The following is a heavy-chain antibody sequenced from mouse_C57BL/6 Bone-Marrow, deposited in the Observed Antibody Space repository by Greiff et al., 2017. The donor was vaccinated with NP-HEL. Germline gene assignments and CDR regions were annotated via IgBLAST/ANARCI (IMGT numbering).Heavy chain of an antibody. Sequence: VKLMESGPGLVAPSQSLSITCTVSGFSLTSYGVHWVRQPPGKGLEWLVVIWSDGSTTYNSALKSRLSISKDNSKSQVFLKMNSLQTDDTAMYYCARHEGYYGAMDYWGQGTSVTVSS. CDR2: IWSDGST. CDR3: ARHEGYYGAMDY. V-gene: IGHV2-6-1*01. J-gene: IGHJ4*01. CDR1: GFSLTSYG. D-gene: IGHD2-3*01.